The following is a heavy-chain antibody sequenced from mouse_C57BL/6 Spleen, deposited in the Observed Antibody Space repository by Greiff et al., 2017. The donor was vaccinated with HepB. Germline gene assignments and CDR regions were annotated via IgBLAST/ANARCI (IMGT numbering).Heavy chain of an antibody. J-gene: IGHJ3*01. CDR1: GYTFTDYN. Sequence: VQLQQSGPELVKPGASVKMSCKASGYTFTDYNMHWVKQSHGKSLEWIGYINPNNGGTSYNQKFKGKATLTVNKSSSTAYMELRSLTSEDSAVYYCARSSYSNSLFAYWGQGTLVTVSA. V-gene: IGHV1-22*01. CDR2: INPNNGGT. D-gene: IGHD2-5*01. CDR3: ARSSYSNSLFAY.